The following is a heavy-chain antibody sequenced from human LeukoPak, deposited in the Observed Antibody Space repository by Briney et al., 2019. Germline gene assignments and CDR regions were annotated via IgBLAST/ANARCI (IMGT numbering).Heavy chain of an antibody. CDR3: ARDLMAGGAFDI. D-gene: IGHD5-24*01. Sequence: SVKVSCKASGGTFSSYAISWVRQAPGQGLEWMGGIIPIFGTANYAQKFQGRVTITTDESTSTAYMELSSLRSEDTAVYYCARDLMAGGAFDIWGQGTMVTVSS. CDR2: IIPIFGTA. J-gene: IGHJ3*02. V-gene: IGHV1-69*05. CDR1: GGTFSSYA.